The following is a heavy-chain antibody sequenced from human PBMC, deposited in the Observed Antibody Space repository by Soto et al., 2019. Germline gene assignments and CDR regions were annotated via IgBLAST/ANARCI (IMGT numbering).Heavy chain of an antibody. D-gene: IGHD2-21*02. CDR1: GFTFSSYG. J-gene: IGHJ4*02. CDR3: ARSSVTAVDFDC. Sequence: QVQLVESGGGVVQPGRSLRLSCAASGFTFSSYGMHWVRQAPGKGLEWVAVIWFDGSNKYYADSVKGRFTISRDNSKNTLYLQMNSLRAEDTAVYYCARSSVTAVDFDCWCQGTLVTVSS. V-gene: IGHV3-33*01. CDR2: IWFDGSNK.